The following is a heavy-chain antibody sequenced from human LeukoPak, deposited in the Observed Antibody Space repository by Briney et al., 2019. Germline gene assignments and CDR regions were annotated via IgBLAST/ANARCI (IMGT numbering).Heavy chain of an antibody. J-gene: IGHJ4*02. CDR3: ARDGASSGWLDY. Sequence: GGSLRLSCAASGFTFSSYAMHWVRQAPGKGLGWVAVISYDGSNKYYADSVKGRFTISRDNSKNTLYLQMNSLRAEDTAVYYCARDGASSGWLDYWGQGTLVTVSS. D-gene: IGHD6-19*01. CDR1: GFTFSSYA. V-gene: IGHV3-30*04. CDR2: ISYDGSNK.